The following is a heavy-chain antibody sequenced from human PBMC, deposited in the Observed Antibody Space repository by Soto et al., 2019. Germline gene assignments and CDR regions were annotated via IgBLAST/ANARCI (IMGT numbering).Heavy chain of an antibody. CDR1: GGSISSGGYY. V-gene: IGHV4-31*03. D-gene: IGHD1-7*01. CDR3: ARDTEEIITGTTGHYYGMDV. Sequence: SETLSLTCTVSGGSISSGGYYWSGIRQHPGKGLEWIGYIYYSGSTYYNPSLKSRVTISVDTSKNQFSLKLSSVTAADTAVYYCARDTEEIITGTTGHYYGMDVWGQGTTVTVSS. J-gene: IGHJ6*02. CDR2: IYYSGST.